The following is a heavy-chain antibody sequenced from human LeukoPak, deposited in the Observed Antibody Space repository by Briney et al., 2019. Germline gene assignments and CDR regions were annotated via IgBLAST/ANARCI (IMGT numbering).Heavy chain of an antibody. CDR2: ISSSGSTI. J-gene: IGHJ4*02. V-gene: IGHV3-48*03. CDR3: ARVGGNWSPDY. Sequence: GGSLRLSCAAPGFTFSSYELNWVRQAPGKGLEWVSCISSSGSTIYYADSVKGRFTISRDNAKNSLYLQMNSLRAEDTAVYYCARVGGNWSPDYWGQGTLVTVSS. CDR1: GFTFSSYE.